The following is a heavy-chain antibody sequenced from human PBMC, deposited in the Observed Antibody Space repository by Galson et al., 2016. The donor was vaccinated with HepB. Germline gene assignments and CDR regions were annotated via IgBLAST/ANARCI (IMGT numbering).Heavy chain of an antibody. J-gene: IGHJ4*02. D-gene: IGHD3-22*01. CDR1: GFTFSSYA. V-gene: IGHV3-23*01. CDR2: ISGSGGST. CDR3: ARDAIPYEYDRSDWDH. Sequence: SLRLSCAASGFTFSSYAMSWVRQAPGKGLEWVSAISGSGGSTYYADSVKGRFTISRDNSKNTLYLQMNSLRAEDTAVYYCARDAIPYEYDRSDWDHWGQGTLVTVSS.